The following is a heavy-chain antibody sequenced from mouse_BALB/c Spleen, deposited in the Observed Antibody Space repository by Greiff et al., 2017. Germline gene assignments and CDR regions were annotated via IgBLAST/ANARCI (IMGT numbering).Heavy chain of an antibody. D-gene: IGHD2-10*02. CDR3: ARAVEYGKTYWYFDV. CDR2: IWSGGST. J-gene: IGHJ1*01. V-gene: IGHV2-2*02. Sequence: QVQLQQSGPGLVQPSQSLSITCTVSGFSFTSHGVHWVRQSPGKGLEWLGVIWSGGSTDYNAAFISRLSISKDNSKSQVFFKMNSLQANDTAIYYCARAVEYGKTYWYFDVWGAGTSVTVSS. CDR1: GFSFTSHG.